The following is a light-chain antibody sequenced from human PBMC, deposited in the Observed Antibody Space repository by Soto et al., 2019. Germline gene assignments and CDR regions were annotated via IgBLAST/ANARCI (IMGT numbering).Light chain of an antibody. V-gene: IGKV1-39*01. CDR1: QSISTF. Sequence: DIQMTQSPSSLSASVGDRVTITCRASQSISTFLAWYQQRPGRAPNILIYSATRLQSGVPSRFSGSGSGTDFDLTINSLQPEDLATYYCQQRHSAPLTFGGGTKLEIK. CDR2: SAT. CDR3: QQRHSAPLT. J-gene: IGKJ4*01.